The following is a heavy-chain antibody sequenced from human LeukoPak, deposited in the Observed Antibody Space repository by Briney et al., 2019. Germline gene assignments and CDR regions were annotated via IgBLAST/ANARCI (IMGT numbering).Heavy chain of an antibody. J-gene: IGHJ3*02. V-gene: IGHV5-51*01. Sequence: GESLKISCKGSGYSFTSYWIGWVRQMPGKGLEWMGIIYPGDSDTRYSTSFQGQVTISANNSISTAYLQWSSLNGSDTAMYYCARPVNTDLVDAFDIWGQGTMVTVSS. CDR3: ARPVNTDLVDAFDI. CDR1: GYSFTSYW. D-gene: IGHD5-18*01. CDR2: IYPGDSDT.